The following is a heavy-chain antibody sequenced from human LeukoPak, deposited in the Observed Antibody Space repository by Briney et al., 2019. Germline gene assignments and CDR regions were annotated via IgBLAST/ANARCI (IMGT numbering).Heavy chain of an antibody. CDR1: GFTFSSSS. J-gene: IGHJ4*02. Sequence: GGSLRLSCAASGFTFSSSSMNWVRQAPGKGLEWVSSTSSSSSYIYYADSVKGRFTISRDNSKNTLYLQMNSLRAEDTAVYYCAKAGSIRFDYWGQGTLVTVSS. V-gene: IGHV3-21*04. CDR3: AKAGSIRFDY. CDR2: TSSSSSYI. D-gene: IGHD1-26*01.